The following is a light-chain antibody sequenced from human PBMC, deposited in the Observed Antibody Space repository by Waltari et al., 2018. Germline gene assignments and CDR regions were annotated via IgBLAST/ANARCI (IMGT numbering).Light chain of an antibody. CDR2: DAS. V-gene: IGKV3-11*01. CDR1: QSVSSY. Sequence: EIVLTQSPATLSLSPGERATLSCRASQSVSSYLDWYQQKPGQAPRLLIYDASNRATGIPARFSGSGSGTDFTLIISSLEPEDFAVYYCQQRSNWPLTFGQGTRLEIK. J-gene: IGKJ5*01. CDR3: QQRSNWPLT.